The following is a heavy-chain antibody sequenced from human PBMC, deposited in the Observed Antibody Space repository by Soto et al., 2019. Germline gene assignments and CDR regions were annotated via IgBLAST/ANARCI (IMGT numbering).Heavy chain of an antibody. V-gene: IGHV3-23*01. D-gene: IGHD3-16*02. CDR3: TTDRQTYYHYVWGSYRVQDYFDC. Sequence: EVQLLESGGGLVQPGGSLRLSCAASGFTFSSYAMSWVRQAPGKGLEWVSAISGSGGSTYYADSVKGRFTISRDNSKNTLYLQMNSLRAEDTAVYYCTTDRQTYYHYVWGSYRVQDYFDCWGPGTLVTVSS. CDR2: ISGSGGST. J-gene: IGHJ4*02. CDR1: GFTFSSYA.